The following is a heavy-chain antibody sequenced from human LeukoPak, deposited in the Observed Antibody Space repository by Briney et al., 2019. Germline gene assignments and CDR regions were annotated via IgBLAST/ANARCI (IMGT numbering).Heavy chain of an antibody. CDR2: ISYDGRNK. J-gene: IGHJ4*02. Sequence: PGGSLRLSCAASGFTFSSYAMHWVRQAPGKGLEWVAVISYDGRNKYYADSVKGRFTISRDNSKNTLYLQMNSLRAEDTAVYYCARNGGWYEFDYWGQGTLVTVSS. D-gene: IGHD6-19*01. CDR1: GFTFSSYA. V-gene: IGHV3-30*04. CDR3: ARNGGWYEFDY.